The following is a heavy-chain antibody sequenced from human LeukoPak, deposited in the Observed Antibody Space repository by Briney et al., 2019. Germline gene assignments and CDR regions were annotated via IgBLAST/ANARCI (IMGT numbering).Heavy chain of an antibody. V-gene: IGHV1-58*02. D-gene: IGHD4-23*01. J-gene: IGHJ4*02. CDR3: AADRGGNSDLRY. CDR2: IVVGSGNT. CDR1: GFTFTSSA. Sequence: GTSVKVSCKASGFTFTSSARQWVRQARGQRLEWIGWIVVGSGNTNYAQKFQERVTITRDMSTSTAYMELSRLRSEDTAVYYCAADRGGNSDLRYWGQGTLVTVSS.